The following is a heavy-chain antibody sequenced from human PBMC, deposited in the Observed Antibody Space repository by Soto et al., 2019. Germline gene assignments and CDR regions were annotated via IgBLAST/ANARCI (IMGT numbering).Heavy chain of an antibody. CDR1: GYGFINNY. CDR3: GRSLGIAVGSGGWRANYFDR. J-gene: IGHJ4*02. D-gene: IGHD6-19*01. Sequence: GASVKVSCKASGYGFINNYIHWVRQAPGQGLEWMGVINPRDVRTTYAQKFQGRVTVTSDTSTSTVYMELSSLRVEDTAMYYCGRSLGIAVGSGGWRANYFDRWGQGTLVTVSS. V-gene: IGHV1-46*01. CDR2: INPRDVRT.